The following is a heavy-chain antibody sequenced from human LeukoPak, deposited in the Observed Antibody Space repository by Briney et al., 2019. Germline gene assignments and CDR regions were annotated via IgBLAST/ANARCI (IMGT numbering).Heavy chain of an antibody. D-gene: IGHD3-22*01. Sequence: PGGSLRLSCAVSGFPFSTFWMSWVRQAPGKGLEWVSAISGSGGSTYYADSVKGRFTISRDNSKNTLYVQMNSLRAEDTAIYYCAKVRYGVVVITPNYFGYWGQGTLVTVSS. CDR1: GFPFSTFW. V-gene: IGHV3-23*01. J-gene: IGHJ4*02. CDR3: AKVRYGVVVITPNYFGY. CDR2: ISGSGGST.